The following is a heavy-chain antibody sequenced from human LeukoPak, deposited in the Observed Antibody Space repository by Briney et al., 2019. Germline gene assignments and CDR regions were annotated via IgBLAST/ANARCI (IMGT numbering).Heavy chain of an antibody. CDR1: GGSFSGYY. D-gene: IGHD3-10*01. CDR3: ARLRRGYYYYYYMDV. J-gene: IGHJ6*03. Sequence: SETLSLTCAVYGGSFSGYYWSWIRQPPGKGLEWIGEINHSGSTNYNPSLKSRVTISVDTSKNQFSLKLSSVTAADTAVYYCARLRRGYYYYYYMDVWGKGTTVTVSS. V-gene: IGHV4-34*01. CDR2: INHSGST.